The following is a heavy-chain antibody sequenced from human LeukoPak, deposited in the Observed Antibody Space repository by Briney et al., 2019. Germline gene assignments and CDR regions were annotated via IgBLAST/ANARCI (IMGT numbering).Heavy chain of an antibody. J-gene: IGHJ5*02. CDR3: AKDGYSSSFNWFDP. Sequence: GGSLRLSCAASGFTFSSYAMSWVRQAPGKGLEWVSAISGSGGSTYYADSVKGRFTFSRDNSKNTLYLQMNSLRAEDTAVYYCAKDGYSSSFNWFDPWGQGTLVTVSS. V-gene: IGHV3-23*01. D-gene: IGHD6-13*01. CDR1: GFTFSSYA. CDR2: ISGSGGST.